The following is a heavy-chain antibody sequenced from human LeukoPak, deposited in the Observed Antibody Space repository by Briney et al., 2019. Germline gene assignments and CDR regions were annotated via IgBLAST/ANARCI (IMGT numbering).Heavy chain of an antibody. J-gene: IGHJ4*02. D-gene: IGHD6-19*01. CDR1: GGSISSSSYY. CDR3: AREGVAGRGRADY. CDR2: TYTSGST. Sequence: SETLSLTCTVSGGSISSSSYYWSWIRQPAGKGLEWIGRTYTSGSTNYNPSLKSRVTMSVDTSKNQFSLKLSSVTAADTAVYYCAREGVAGRGRADYWGQGTLVTVSS. V-gene: IGHV4-61*02.